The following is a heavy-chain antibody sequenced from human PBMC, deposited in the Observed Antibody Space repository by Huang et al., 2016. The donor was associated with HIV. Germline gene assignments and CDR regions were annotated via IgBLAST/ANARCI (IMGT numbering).Heavy chain of an antibody. CDR2: ISSSMSTL. D-gene: IGHD6-19*01. CDR3: ARDPGSGWFGSHGAVDF. V-gene: IGHV3-48*01. Sequence: EVQLVESGGGWVEPGGSLILSCAASGFTFWTYSMSWVRQVQGKGMEWVAYISSSMSTLDYLDSVKGRFIISRDNDKSSLYLQMNSLRAEDTAVYFCARDPGSGWFGSHGAVDFWGQGTLVTVSS. J-gene: IGHJ4*02. CDR1: GFTFWTYS.